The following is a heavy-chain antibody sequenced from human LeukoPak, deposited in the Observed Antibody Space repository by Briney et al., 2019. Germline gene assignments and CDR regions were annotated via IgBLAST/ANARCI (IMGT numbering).Heavy chain of an antibody. CDR2: INPSGGST. J-gene: IGHJ5*02. CDR3: ARAYSSSWYHPNHNWFDP. V-gene: IGHV1-46*01. CDR1: GYTFTSYY. D-gene: IGHD6-13*01. Sequence: ASVKVSCKASGYTFTSYYMHWVRQAPGQGLEWMGIINPSGGSTSYAQKFQGRVTMTRDTSTSTVYMELSRLRSDDTAVYYCARAYSSSWYHPNHNWFDPWGQGTLVTVSS.